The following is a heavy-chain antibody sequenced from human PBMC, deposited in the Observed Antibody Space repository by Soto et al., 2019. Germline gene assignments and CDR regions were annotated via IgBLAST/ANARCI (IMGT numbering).Heavy chain of an antibody. CDR2: ISSSSSYI. CDR3: ARDKGTYDWSAIWRPSEVVYYYGMDV. Sequence: EVQLVESGGGLVKPGGSLRLSCAASGFTFSSYSMHWVRQAPGKGLEWVSSISSSSSYIYYADSVKGRFTISRDNAKNCLYLQMNSLIAEDTAVYYCARDKGTYDWSAIWRPSEVVYYYGMDVWGQGTTVTVSS. V-gene: IGHV3-21*01. CDR1: GFTFSSYS. D-gene: IGHD3-3*01. J-gene: IGHJ6*02.